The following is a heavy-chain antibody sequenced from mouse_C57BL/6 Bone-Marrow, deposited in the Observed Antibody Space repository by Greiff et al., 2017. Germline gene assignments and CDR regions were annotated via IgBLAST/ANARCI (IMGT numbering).Heavy chain of an antibody. CDR3: ARDLVDGSYYFDY. CDR1: GYTFTSYW. D-gene: IGHD2-3*01. CDR2: IYPGSGST. V-gene: IGHV1-55*01. J-gene: IGHJ2*01. Sequence: VQLQQPGAELVKPGASVKMSCKASGYTFTSYWITWVKQRPGQGLEWIGDIYPGSGSTKYNEKFKSKATLTVDTSSSTAYMPLSSLTSEDSAVYYCARDLVDGSYYFDYWGQGTTLTVSS.